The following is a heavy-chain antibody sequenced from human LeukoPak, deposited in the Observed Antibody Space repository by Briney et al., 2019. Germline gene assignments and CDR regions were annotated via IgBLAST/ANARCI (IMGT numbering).Heavy chain of an antibody. J-gene: IGHJ3*02. Sequence: GRSPRLSCAASGFTFSSYAMHWVRQAPGKGLEWVAVISYDGSNKYYADSVKGRFTISRDNSKNTLYLQMNSLRAEDTAVYYCTRGAPLWQWLETDAFDIWGQGTMVTVSS. CDR1: GFTFSSYA. V-gene: IGHV3-30-3*01. D-gene: IGHD6-19*01. CDR3: TRGAPLWQWLETDAFDI. CDR2: ISYDGSNK.